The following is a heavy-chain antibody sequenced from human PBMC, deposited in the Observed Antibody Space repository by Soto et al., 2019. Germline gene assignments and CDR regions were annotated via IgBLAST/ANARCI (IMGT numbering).Heavy chain of an antibody. CDR1: GFTFSSYG. CDR2: IWYDGSNK. CDR3: ARGDYYYYYMDV. Sequence: PGGSLRLSCAASGFTFSSYGMHWVRQAPGKGLEWVAVIWYDGSNKYYADSVKGRFTISRDNSKNTLYLQMNSLRAEDTAVYYCARGDYYYYYMDVWGKGTTVIVSS. J-gene: IGHJ6*03. V-gene: IGHV3-33*01.